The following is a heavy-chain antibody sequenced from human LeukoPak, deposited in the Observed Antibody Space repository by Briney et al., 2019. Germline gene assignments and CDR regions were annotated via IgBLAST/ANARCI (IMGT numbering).Heavy chain of an antibody. Sequence: ASVKVSCKAYGYTFTGYYIHWVRQAPGQGLEWIGCINPNTGGINYAQKFQDRVTMTRDTSISAAFMELSRLRSDDTAVYYCARDHLDYYQGLHVWGQGTKVTVSS. J-gene: IGHJ6*02. D-gene: IGHD3-10*01. CDR1: GYTFTGYY. CDR2: INPNTGGI. V-gene: IGHV1-2*02. CDR3: ARDHLDYYQGLHV.